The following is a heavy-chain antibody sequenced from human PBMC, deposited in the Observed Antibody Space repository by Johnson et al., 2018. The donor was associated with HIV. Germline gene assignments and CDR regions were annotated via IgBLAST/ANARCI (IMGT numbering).Heavy chain of an antibody. CDR1: RFTFSSYA. D-gene: IGHD3-10*01. Sequence: VQLVESGGGVVQPGRSLRLSCVASRFTFSSYAMHWVRQAPGKGLEWVAVISYDGSNKYYADSVTGRFTISRDNSKNTLYLQMNSLRAEDTAVYYCAVYYYGSGSRNDAFDIWGQGTMVTVSS. V-gene: IGHV3-30-3*01. J-gene: IGHJ3*02. CDR3: AVYYYGSGSRNDAFDI. CDR2: ISYDGSNK.